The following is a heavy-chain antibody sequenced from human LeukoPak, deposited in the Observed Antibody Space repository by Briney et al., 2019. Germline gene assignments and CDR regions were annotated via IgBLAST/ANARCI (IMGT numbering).Heavy chain of an antibody. CDR3: ARSGKYDFWSGYPLGY. Sequence: ASVKVSCKASGYTFTGYYMHWGRQAPGQGLEWMGWINPNSGGTNYAQKFQGRVTMTRDTSISTAYMELSRLRSDDTAVYYCARSGKYDFWSGYPLGYWGQGTLVTVSS. V-gene: IGHV1-2*02. D-gene: IGHD3-3*01. CDR2: INPNSGGT. J-gene: IGHJ4*02. CDR1: GYTFTGYY.